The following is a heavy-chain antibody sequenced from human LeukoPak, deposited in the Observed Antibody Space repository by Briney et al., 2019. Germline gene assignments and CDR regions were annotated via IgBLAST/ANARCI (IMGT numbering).Heavy chain of an antibody. V-gene: IGHV3-11*01. J-gene: IGHJ4*02. CDR2: ISGSGDSI. CDR1: GFTLSDYY. CDR3: ARNRYYFDH. Sequence: PGGSLRLSCAASGFTLSDYYLSWIRQAPGRGLGWVSYISGSGDSINYADSVRGRFTISRDNPHKSVYLQMNSLSAADTAVYYCARNRYYFDHWGQGILVTVSS.